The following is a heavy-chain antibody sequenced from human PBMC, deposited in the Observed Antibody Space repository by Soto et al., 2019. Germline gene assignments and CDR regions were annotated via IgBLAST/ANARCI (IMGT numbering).Heavy chain of an antibody. J-gene: IGHJ3*02. D-gene: IGHD1-1*01. Sequence: PSEARSHTCTVSGGSISTSSYYWGWIRRPPGKGLEWIGSIYYSGSTYYNPSLKSRVTISVDTSKNQFSLKLSSVTATDTAVYYVFRYHGTDYDDFDTLGQGKMVTISS. CDR2: IYYSGST. V-gene: IGHV4-39*01. CDR1: GGSISTSSYY. CDR3: FRYHGTDYDDFDT.